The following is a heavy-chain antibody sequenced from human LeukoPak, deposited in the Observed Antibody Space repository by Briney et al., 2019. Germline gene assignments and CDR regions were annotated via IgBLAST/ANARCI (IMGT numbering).Heavy chain of an antibody. Sequence: PGGSLRLSCAASGFTFSRNGIHWVRQAPGKGLEWVAVIWYDGSNNYYADSVKGRLTISRDNSKNTMELQMNSLRAEDTAVYYCARGPSFDYWGQGTLVTVSS. CDR1: GFTFSRNG. V-gene: IGHV3-33*03. CDR3: ARGPSFDY. CDR2: IWYDGSNN. D-gene: IGHD3-10*01. J-gene: IGHJ4*02.